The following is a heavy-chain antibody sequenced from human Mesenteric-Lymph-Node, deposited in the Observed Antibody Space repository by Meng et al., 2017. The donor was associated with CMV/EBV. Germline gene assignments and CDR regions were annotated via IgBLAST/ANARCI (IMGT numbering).Heavy chain of an antibody. D-gene: IGHD2-2*01. CDR2: VSASGDNT. CDR1: GFTFSSSA. Sequence: GESLKISCAASGFTFSSSAMTWVRQAPGKGLEWVSGVSASGDNTYYADFVKGRVTISRDNSKNTMDLQMNSLRAEDTAVYYCATYCSSTTCYLYGVGVWGQGTTVTVSS. V-gene: IGHV3-23*01. CDR3: ATYCSSTTCYLYGVGV. J-gene: IGHJ6*02.